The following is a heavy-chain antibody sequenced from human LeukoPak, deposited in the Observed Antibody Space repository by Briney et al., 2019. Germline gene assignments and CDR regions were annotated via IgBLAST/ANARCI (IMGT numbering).Heavy chain of an antibody. CDR3: ARVAWIRAVAGTGYYFDY. D-gene: IGHD6-19*01. V-gene: IGHV4-34*01. CDR1: GGSFSGYY. J-gene: IGHJ4*02. CDR2: INHSGST. Sequence: SETLSLTCAVYGGSFSGYYWSWIRQPPGKGLEWIGEINHSGSTNYNPSLKSRVTISVDTSKNQFSLKLSSVTAADTAVYYCARVAWIRAVAGTGYYFDYWGQGTLVTVSS.